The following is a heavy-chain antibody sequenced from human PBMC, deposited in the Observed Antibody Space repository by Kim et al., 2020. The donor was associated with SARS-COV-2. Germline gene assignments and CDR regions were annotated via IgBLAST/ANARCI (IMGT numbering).Heavy chain of an antibody. D-gene: IGHD3-16*02. Sequence: DSVKGRFTISRDNAKNSLYLQMNSLRAEDTAVYYCARAGVVISPGYYFDYWGQGTLVTVSS. CDR3: ARAGVVISPGYYFDY. J-gene: IGHJ4*02. V-gene: IGHV3-21*01.